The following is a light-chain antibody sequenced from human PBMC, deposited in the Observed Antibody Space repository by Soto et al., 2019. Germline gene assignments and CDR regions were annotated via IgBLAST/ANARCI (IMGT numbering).Light chain of an antibody. CDR1: NIGSKS. J-gene: IGLJ2*01. V-gene: IGLV3-21*02. Sequence: SYELTQPPSVSVAPGQTARITCGGTNIGSKSVHWYQQKPGQAPVLVVYDDSDRPSGIPERFSGSNSGNTATLTISRVDAGDEAGYYCQVWDSSGDHPGVVFGGGTKLTVL. CDR3: QVWDSSGDHPGVV. CDR2: DDS.